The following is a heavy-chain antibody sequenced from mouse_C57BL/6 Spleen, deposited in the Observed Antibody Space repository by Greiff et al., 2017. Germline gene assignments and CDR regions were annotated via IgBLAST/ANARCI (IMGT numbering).Heavy chain of an antibody. D-gene: IGHD2-3*01. V-gene: IGHV2-9-1*01. CDR3: ARYDGYYPYYAMDY. Sequence: QVQLKESGPGLVAPSQSLSITCTVSGFSLTSYAISWVRQPPGKGLEWLGVIWTGGGTNYTSALKSRLSISKDNSKRQVFLKMNSLQTYDTARYYGARYDGYYPYYAMDYWGQGTSVTVSS. CDR2: IWTGGGT. J-gene: IGHJ4*01. CDR1: GFSLTSYA.